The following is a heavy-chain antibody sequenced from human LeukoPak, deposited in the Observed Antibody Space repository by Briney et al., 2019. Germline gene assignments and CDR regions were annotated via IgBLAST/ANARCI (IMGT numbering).Heavy chain of an antibody. D-gene: IGHD5-24*01. CDR2: IKDDGRQK. J-gene: IGHJ4*02. CDR3: ARDASRGFDT. Sequence: GGSLRLSCAPSGFTFSRYWMTWVRQTAGKGLEWVASIKDDGRQKYYVDSVKGRFTVSRDNAKNSAYLQMDSLRAEDTALYYCARDASRGFDTWGQGTLVTVS. CDR1: GFTFSRYW. V-gene: IGHV3-7*01.